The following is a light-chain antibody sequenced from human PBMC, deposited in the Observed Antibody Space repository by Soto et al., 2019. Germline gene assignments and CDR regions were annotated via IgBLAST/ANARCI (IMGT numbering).Light chain of an antibody. CDR3: QKYHGTPRT. Sequence: DIQMTQSPSSLSASVGDRVTITCRASQGISNCLAWYQQKPGEVPKLLIYSAATLQSGVPSRFSGRGSGTDFTLTISNLQPEDVATYYCQKYHGTPRTFGGGTKVEI. J-gene: IGKJ4*01. CDR1: QGISNC. CDR2: SAA. V-gene: IGKV1-27*01.